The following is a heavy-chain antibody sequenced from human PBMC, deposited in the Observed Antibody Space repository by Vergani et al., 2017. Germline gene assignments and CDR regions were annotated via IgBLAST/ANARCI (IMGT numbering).Heavy chain of an antibody. J-gene: IGHJ6*03. CDR1: GAYVGSGGYY. Sequence: QVQLQESGPGLVKPSETLSLTCSVSGAYVGSGGYYWSWIRQHPGKGLEWIGYIYYSGSTYYNPSLKSRVTISVDTSKNQFSLKLSSVTAADTAVYYCARGLYYYYYMDVWGKGTTVTVSS. CDR3: ARGLYYYYYMDV. V-gene: IGHV4-31*03. CDR2: IYYSGST.